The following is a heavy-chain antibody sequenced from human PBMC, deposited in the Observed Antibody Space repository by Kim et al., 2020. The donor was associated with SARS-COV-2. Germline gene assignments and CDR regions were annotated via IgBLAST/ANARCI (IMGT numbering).Heavy chain of an antibody. J-gene: IGHJ6*02. V-gene: IGHV4-59*01. CDR1: GGSISSYY. CDR2: IYYSGST. Sequence: SETLSLTCTVSGGSISSYYWSWIRQPPGKGLEWIGYIYYSGSTNYNPSLKSRVTISVDTSKNQFSLKLSSVTAADTAVYYCAASIAAAGSYYYYGMDVWGQGTTVTVSS. CDR3: AASIAAAGSYYYYGMDV. D-gene: IGHD6-13*01.